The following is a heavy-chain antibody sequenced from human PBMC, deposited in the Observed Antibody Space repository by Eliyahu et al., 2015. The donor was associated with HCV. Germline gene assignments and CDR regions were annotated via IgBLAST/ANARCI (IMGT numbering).Heavy chain of an antibody. Sequence: QVQLVESGGGVVQPGRSLXLSCAASGXTFXSHGMHWVHQGPGKGVGWVAVIWYDGSNKYYADSVKGRFTISRDNSKNTLYLQMNSLRAEDTAVYYCARGLTTVNNYYYYGMDVWGQGTTVTVSS. CDR1: GXTFXSHG. D-gene: IGHD4-17*01. V-gene: IGHV3-33*01. J-gene: IGHJ6*02. CDR3: ARGLTTVNNYYYYGMDV. CDR2: IWYDGSNK.